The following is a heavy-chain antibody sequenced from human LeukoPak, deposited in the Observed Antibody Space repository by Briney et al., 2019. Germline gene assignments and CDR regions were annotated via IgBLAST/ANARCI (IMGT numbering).Heavy chain of an antibody. J-gene: IGHJ4*02. Sequence: GGSLRLSCSVSGFIFRDFSMSWVRQAPGKGLEWVAKMNEYGSEIFYVDSVKGRFTISRDNAKNSLYLQMNSLRAEDTALYYCAKDTGYDSSGYFDYWGQGTLVTVSS. CDR1: GFIFRDFS. CDR2: MNEYGSEI. CDR3: AKDTGYDSSGYFDY. D-gene: IGHD3-22*01. V-gene: IGHV3-7*03.